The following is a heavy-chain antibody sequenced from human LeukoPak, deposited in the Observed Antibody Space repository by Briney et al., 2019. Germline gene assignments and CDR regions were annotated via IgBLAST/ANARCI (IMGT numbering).Heavy chain of an antibody. CDR2: ISSSGSTI. D-gene: IGHD5-12*01. Sequence: GGSLRLSCAASGFTFSSYAMSWVRQAPGKGLEWVSYISSSGSTIYYADSVKGRFTISRDNAKNSLYLQMNSLRAEDTAVYYCAGDLGGYDASGRDPFDYWGQGTLVTVSS. CDR3: AGDLGGYDASGRDPFDY. J-gene: IGHJ4*02. CDR1: GFTFSSYA. V-gene: IGHV3-48*04.